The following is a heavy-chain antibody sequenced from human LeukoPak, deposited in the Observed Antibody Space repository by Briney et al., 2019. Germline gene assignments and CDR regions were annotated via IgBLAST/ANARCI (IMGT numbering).Heavy chain of an antibody. CDR1: GGSISSSNW. D-gene: IGHD2-15*01. Sequence: PSETLSLTCAVSGGSISSSNWWSWVRQPPGKGLEWNGEIYHSGSTNYNPSLKSRVTISVDKSKDQFSLKLSSVTAADTAVYYCARAPRSGGKGYYYYYGMDVWGQGTTVTVSS. CDR3: ARAPRSGGKGYYYYYGMDV. CDR2: IYHSGST. J-gene: IGHJ6*02. V-gene: IGHV4-4*02.